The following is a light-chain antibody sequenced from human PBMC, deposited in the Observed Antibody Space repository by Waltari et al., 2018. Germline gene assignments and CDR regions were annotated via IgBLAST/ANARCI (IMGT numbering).Light chain of an antibody. CDR2: RHS. J-gene: IGLJ1*01. CDR3: QSYDSSLSGFYV. V-gene: IGLV1-40*01. CDR1: SSNIGAGYD. Sequence: QSVLTQPPSVSGAPGQRVTISCPGSSSNIGAGYDLHWYQQLPGTAPNLLSNRHSNRPSGVPDRFSGSKSGTSASLAITGLQAEDEADYYCQSYDSSLSGFYVFGTGTKVTVL.